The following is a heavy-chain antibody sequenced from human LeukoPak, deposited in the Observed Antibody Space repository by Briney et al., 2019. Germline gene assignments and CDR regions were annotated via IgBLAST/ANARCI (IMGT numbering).Heavy chain of an antibody. D-gene: IGHD2-2*01. CDR3: AREVEVVPATMGAYYYYYMDV. Sequence: GGSLRLSCAASGFTISNHWMHWVRQAPGKGLVWVSRINSDGRRTSYADSVKCRFTISRDNAKNTLYLQMNSLRPDDTAVFYCAREVEVVPATMGAYYYYYMDVWGKGTTVTVSS. J-gene: IGHJ6*03. V-gene: IGHV3-74*01. CDR1: GFTISNHW. CDR2: INSDGRRT.